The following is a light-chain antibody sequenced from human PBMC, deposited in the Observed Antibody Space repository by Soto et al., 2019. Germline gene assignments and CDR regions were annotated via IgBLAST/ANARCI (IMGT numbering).Light chain of an antibody. Sequence: QSVLTQPASVSGSPGQSITISCTGTRSDVVSWYQQLPGKAPKLMIYEGTKRPSGISNRFSGSKSGNTASLTISGLQAEDEADYYCCSYAGYTTVLFGGGTKVTVL. V-gene: IGLV2-23*01. J-gene: IGLJ2*01. CDR2: EGT. CDR1: RSDVV. CDR3: CSYAGYTTVL.